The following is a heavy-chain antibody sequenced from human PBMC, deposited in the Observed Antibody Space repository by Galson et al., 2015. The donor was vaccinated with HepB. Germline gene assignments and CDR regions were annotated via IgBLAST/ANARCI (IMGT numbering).Heavy chain of an antibody. V-gene: IGHV1-8*01. CDR1: GYTFTSYD. J-gene: IGHJ6*02. Sequence: SVKVSCKASGYTFTSYDINWVRQATGQGLEWMGWMNPNSGNTGYAQKFQGRVTMTRNTSISTAYMELSSLRSEDTAVYYCATTTCGSCYTVGYYGMDVWGQGTTVTVSS. CDR2: MNPNSGNT. CDR3: ATTTCGSCYTVGYYGMDV. D-gene: IGHD2-15*01.